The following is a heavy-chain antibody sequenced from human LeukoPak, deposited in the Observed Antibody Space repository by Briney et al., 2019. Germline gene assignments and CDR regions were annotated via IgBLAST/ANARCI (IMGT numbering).Heavy chain of an antibody. CDR1: GFTFSRYY. V-gene: IGHV3-48*03. CDR3: ARARLTDYVWGRRTFDL. D-gene: IGHD3-16*01. CDR2: ISSSGSSI. Sequence: GGSLRLSCAASGFTFSRYYMTWVRHAPGKGLEWVSYISSSGSSIYYADSVKGRFTISRDNAKKTLYLQMNSLRAEDTAVYYCARARLTDYVWGRRTFDLWGQETMVTISS. J-gene: IGHJ3*01.